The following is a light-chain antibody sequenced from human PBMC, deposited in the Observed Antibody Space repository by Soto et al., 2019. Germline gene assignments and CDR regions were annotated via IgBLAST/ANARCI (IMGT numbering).Light chain of an antibody. CDR1: SSNIGSNT. Sequence: QSVLTQSPSASGTPGQRVTISCSGGSSNIGSNTVNWYQRLPGTAPKRLIYSNNQRPSGGPDRFSGYKSGTSASLAISGLQSDDESDYYCAAWDDRLNAYVFGTGTKLTVL. V-gene: IGLV1-44*01. CDR2: SNN. J-gene: IGLJ1*01. CDR3: AAWDDRLNAYV.